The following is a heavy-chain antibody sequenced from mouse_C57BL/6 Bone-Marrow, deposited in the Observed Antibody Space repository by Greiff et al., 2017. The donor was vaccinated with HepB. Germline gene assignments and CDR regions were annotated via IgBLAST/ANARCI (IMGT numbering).Heavy chain of an antibody. J-gene: IGHJ3*01. Sequence: DVKLVESGGDLVKPGGSLKLSCAASGFTFSSYGMSWVRQTPDKRLEWVATISSGGSYTYYPDSVKGRFTISRDNAKNTLYLQMSSLKSEDTAMYYCASRLHGAWFAYWGQGTLVTVSA. V-gene: IGHV5-6*02. CDR2: ISSGGSYT. D-gene: IGHD2-4*01. CDR3: ASRLHGAWFAY. CDR1: GFTFSSYG.